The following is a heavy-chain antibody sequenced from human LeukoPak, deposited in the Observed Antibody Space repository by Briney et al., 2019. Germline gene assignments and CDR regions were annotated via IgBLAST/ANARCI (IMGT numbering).Heavy chain of an antibody. D-gene: IGHD2-15*01. V-gene: IGHV3-30*18. J-gene: IGHJ3*02. CDR3: AKDQSENSDGGFDI. CDR2: ISYDGTNK. Sequence: GGSLRLSCAASGFTFRSYGMEWVRQAPGKGLEWVAFISYDGTNKYYADSGKGRFTISRDNSKHTLCLQMNGLRTEDTAVYYCAKDQSENSDGGFDIWGQGTMVTVSS. CDR1: GFTFRSYG.